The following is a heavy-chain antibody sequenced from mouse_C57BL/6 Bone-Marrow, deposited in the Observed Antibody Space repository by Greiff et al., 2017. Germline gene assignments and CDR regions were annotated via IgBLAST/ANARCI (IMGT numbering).Heavy chain of an antibody. CDR1: GFTFGSYG. CDR3: ARRGDGTMDY. V-gene: IGHV5-6*02. J-gene: IGHJ4*01. Sequence: EVKLMESGGDLVKPGGSLKLSCAASGFTFGSYGMSWVRQTPDKRLEWVATISSGGSYTYYPDSVKGRFTISRDNAKNTLYLQMSSLKSEDTAMYYCARRGDGTMDYWGQGTSVTVSS. CDR2: ISSGGSYT.